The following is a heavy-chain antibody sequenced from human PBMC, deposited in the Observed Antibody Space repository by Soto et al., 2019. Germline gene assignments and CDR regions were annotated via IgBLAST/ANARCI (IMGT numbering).Heavy chain of an antibody. CDR3: AKVGWGGDS. Sequence: PSETLSLTCSVSGDSVSRGSYHWSWIRQPPGKGLEWIGFKPYTGSPDYNPSLKSRVVISIDRSKNQLSLKLSSVTATDTAVYFCAKVGWGGDSWGQGTLVTVSS. J-gene: IGHJ4*02. V-gene: IGHV4-61*01. D-gene: IGHD7-27*01. CDR1: GDSVSRGSYH. CDR2: KPYTGSP.